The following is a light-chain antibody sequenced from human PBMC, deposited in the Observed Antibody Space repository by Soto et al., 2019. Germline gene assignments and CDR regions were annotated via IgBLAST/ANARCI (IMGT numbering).Light chain of an antibody. Sequence: EIVLTQSPATLYLSRGETATLSCRASQSVNNYLAWYQQKPGQAPRLLIYDTSDRASGIPARFSASGTGTDFTLTISDVQPEDFAVYYCHQRQSCPRTFGQGTKVDI. J-gene: IGKJ1*01. CDR3: HQRQSCPRT. CDR2: DTS. V-gene: IGKV3-11*01. CDR1: QSVNNY.